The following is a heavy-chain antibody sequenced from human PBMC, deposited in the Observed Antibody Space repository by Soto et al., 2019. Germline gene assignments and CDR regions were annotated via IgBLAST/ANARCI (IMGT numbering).Heavy chain of an antibody. J-gene: IGHJ6*03. V-gene: IGHV4-59*08. CDR1: GCSISNYY. CDR2: IYYSGGT. D-gene: IGHD4-4*01. CDR3: ARHALQTYYYYMDV. Sequence: SETLSLTCTVSGCSISNYYWSLIRQPPGKGLEWIGYIYYSGGTNYNPSLKSRVTISVDTSKNQFSLRLSSVTAADTAVYYCARHALQTYYYYMDVWGKGTTVTVSS.